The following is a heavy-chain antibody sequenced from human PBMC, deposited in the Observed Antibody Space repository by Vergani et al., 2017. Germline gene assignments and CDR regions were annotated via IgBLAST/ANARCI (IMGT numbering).Heavy chain of an antibody. V-gene: IGHV1-18*04. D-gene: IGHD6-13*01. J-gene: IGHJ6*02. CDR1: GYTFTSYY. Sequence: QVQLVQSGAEVKKPGASVKVSCKASGYTFTSYYMHWVRQAPGQGLEWMGWISAYNGNTNYAQKLQGKVTMTTDTSTSTAYMELRSLRSDDTAVYYCAGPTYSSSRRIGEAQNGGNGMDVWGQGTMVTVSS. CDR3: AGPTYSSSRRIGEAQNGGNGMDV. CDR2: ISAYNGNT.